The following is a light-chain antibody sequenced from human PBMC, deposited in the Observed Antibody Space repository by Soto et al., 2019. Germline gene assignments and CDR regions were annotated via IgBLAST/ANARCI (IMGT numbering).Light chain of an antibody. Sequence: KMMNQSAAALSVKTGERATLSCRASHSVSSDLAWYHQKPGQAPRLLIYGASNRATGIPDRFSGSGSGTDFTLTISRLEPGDFAVYYCRQYADWPRTFGQRTNVAI. CDR1: HSVSSD. CDR3: RQYADWPRT. V-gene: IGKV3D-15*01. J-gene: IGKJ1*01. CDR2: GAS.